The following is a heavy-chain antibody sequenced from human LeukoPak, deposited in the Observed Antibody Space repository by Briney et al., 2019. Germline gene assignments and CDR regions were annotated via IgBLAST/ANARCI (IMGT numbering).Heavy chain of an antibody. Sequence: PSETLSLTCTVSGGSISSYYWSWIRQPPGKGLEWIGCLYYSGNTNYNPSLKSRVTISVDTSKNQFSLRLSSVTAADTAVYYCARAGSGYSFDYWGQGTLVTVSS. V-gene: IGHV4-59*08. CDR1: GGSISSYY. CDR3: ARAGSGYSFDY. CDR2: LYYSGNT. J-gene: IGHJ4*02. D-gene: IGHD3-10*01.